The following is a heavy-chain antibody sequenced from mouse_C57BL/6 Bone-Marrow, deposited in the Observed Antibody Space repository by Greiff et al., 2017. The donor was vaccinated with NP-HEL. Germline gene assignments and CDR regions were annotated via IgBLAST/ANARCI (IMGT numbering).Heavy chain of an antibody. Sequence: EVMLVESEGGLVQPGSSMKLSCTASGFTFSDYYMAWVRQVPEKGLEWVANINYDGSSTYYLDSLKSRFIISRDNAKNILYLQMSSLKSEDTATYYCARDDDYYWYFEVWGTGTTVTVSS. J-gene: IGHJ1*03. CDR1: GFTFSDYY. CDR3: ARDDDYYWYFEV. V-gene: IGHV5-16*01. D-gene: IGHD2-4*01. CDR2: INYDGSST.